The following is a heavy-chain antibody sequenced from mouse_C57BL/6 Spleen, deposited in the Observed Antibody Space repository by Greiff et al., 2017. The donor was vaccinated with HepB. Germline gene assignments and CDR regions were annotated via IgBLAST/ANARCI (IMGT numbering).Heavy chain of an antibody. V-gene: IGHV14-2*01. J-gene: IGHJ1*03. Sequence: VQLQQSGAELVKPGASVTLSCTASGFNFNDYYMHWVKQRTEQGLEWIGRIDPEDGETKYAPKFQGMATITADTSSNTAYLQLSSLTSEDTAVYYCAPVVATRWYFDVWGTGTTVTVSS. D-gene: IGHD1-1*01. CDR1: GFNFNDYY. CDR2: IDPEDGET. CDR3: APVVATRWYFDV.